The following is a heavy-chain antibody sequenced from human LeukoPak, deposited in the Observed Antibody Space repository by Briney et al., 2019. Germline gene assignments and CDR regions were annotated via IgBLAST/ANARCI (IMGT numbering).Heavy chain of an antibody. CDR3: ARDAGSYYKTGFDP. J-gene: IGHJ5*02. CDR2: IYHSGST. Sequence: SGTLSLTCAVSGGSISSSNWWSWVRQPPGKGLEWIGEIYHSGSTNYNPSLKSRVTISVDKSKNQFSLKPSSVTAADTAVYYCARDAGSYYKTGFDPWGQGTLVTVSS. V-gene: IGHV4-4*02. D-gene: IGHD3-10*01. CDR1: GGSISSSNW.